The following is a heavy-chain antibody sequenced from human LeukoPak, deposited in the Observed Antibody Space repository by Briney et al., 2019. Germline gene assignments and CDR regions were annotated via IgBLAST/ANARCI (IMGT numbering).Heavy chain of an antibody. Sequence: PSETLSLTCAVYGGSFSGYYWNWIRQPPGKGLEWIGEINQSGSTNYNPSLKSRVTISFDTSKNQFSLKLSSVTAADTAVYYCARDPGGLLWFGELLYHFDYWGQGTLVTVSS. V-gene: IGHV4-34*01. CDR3: ARDPGGLLWFGELLYHFDY. CDR1: GGSFSGYY. CDR2: INQSGST. J-gene: IGHJ4*02. D-gene: IGHD3-10*01.